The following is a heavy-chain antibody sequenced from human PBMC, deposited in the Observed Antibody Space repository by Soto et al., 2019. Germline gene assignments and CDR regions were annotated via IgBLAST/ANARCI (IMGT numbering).Heavy chain of an antibody. J-gene: IGHJ6*03. Sequence: GGSLRLSCAASGFTFSSYAMSWVRQAPGKGLEWVSAISGSGGSTYYADSVKGRFTISRDNSKNTLYLQMNSLRAEDTAVYYCAKVDCSSTSCPYYYYYYMDVWGKGTTVTVSS. V-gene: IGHV3-23*01. CDR2: ISGSGGST. CDR1: GFTFSSYA. CDR3: AKVDCSSTSCPYYYYYYMDV. D-gene: IGHD2-2*01.